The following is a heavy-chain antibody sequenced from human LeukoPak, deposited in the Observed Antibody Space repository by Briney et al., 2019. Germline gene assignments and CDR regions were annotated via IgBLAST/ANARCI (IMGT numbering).Heavy chain of an antibody. CDR3: ATAILTGYYLRYYFDF. CDR2: FDPEDGEI. V-gene: IGHV1-24*01. J-gene: IGHJ4*02. Sequence: ASVKVSCKVSGYTLTELSMHWVRQAPGKGLEWMGGFDPEDGEIIYAQKFQGRATMTEDTSTDTAYMELSSLRSDDTGVYYCATAILTGYYLRYYFDFWGQGTLVAVSS. D-gene: IGHD3-9*01. CDR1: GYTLTELS.